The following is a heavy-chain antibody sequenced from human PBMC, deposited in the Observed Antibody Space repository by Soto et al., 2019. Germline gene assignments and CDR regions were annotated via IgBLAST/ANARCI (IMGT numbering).Heavy chain of an antibody. V-gene: IGHV1-69*13. Sequence: SVKVSCKASGGTFSSYAISWVRQAPGQGLEWMGGIIPIFGTANYAQKFQGRVTITADESTSTAYMELSSLRSEDTAVYYCARDRLPMVRGVIGDGMDVWGQGTTVTVSS. CDR3: ARDRLPMVRGVIGDGMDV. D-gene: IGHD3-10*01. CDR1: GGTFSSYA. CDR2: IIPIFGTA. J-gene: IGHJ6*02.